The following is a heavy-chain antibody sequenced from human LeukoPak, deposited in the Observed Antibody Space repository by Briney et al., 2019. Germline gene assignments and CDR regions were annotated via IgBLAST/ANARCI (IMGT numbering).Heavy chain of an antibody. CDR1: GFTFSSYR. CDR3: ARDYSGWYYY. D-gene: IGHD6-19*01. V-gene: IGHV3-7*04. CDR2: IKQDGSEK. J-gene: IGHJ4*02. Sequence: PGGSLRLSCAVSGFTFSSYRMSWVRQAPGKGLEWVANIKQDGSEKYYLDSVKGRFTISRDNTKYSLYLQMNSLRAEDTAVYYCARDYSGWYYYWGQGTQVTVSS.